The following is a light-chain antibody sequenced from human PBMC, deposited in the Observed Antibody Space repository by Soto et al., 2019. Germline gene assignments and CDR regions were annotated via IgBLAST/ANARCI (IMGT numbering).Light chain of an antibody. CDR2: AAS. CDR3: QQYQSLPFT. Sequence: DIQMTQSPSSLSASVGDRVTITCRASQGISTYLNWYLQKPGKAPKLLIYAASSLQSGVPSRFSGSGSETDFTLTISSLQAEDAAVYYCQQYQSLPFTFGPGTKVHI. CDR1: QGISTY. J-gene: IGKJ3*01. V-gene: IGKV1-39*01.